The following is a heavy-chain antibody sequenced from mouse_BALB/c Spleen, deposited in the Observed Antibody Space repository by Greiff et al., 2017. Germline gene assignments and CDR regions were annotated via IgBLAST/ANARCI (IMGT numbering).Heavy chain of an antibody. V-gene: IGHV5-6*01. CDR3: ARQGACSSYYYAMDY. J-gene: IGHJ4*01. D-gene: IGHD1-1*01. Sequence: EVKLMESGGDLVKPGGSLKLSCAASGFTFSSYGMSWVRQTPDKRLEWVATISSGGSYTYYPDSVKGRFTISRDNAKNTLYLQMSSLKSEDTAMYYCARQGACSSYYYAMDYWGQGTSVTVSS. CDR2: ISSGGSYT. CDR1: GFTFSSYG.